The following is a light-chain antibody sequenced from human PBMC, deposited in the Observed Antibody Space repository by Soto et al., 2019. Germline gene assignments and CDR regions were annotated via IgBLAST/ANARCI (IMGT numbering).Light chain of an antibody. CDR1: QSVSTN. CDR2: DAS. CDR3: QQYYNWPEYT. V-gene: IGKV3-15*01. Sequence: ETVMTQSPAILSVSPGERATLSCRASQSVSTNLAWYQHRPGQAPRLLIYDASTRAAGVPARFSGSGSGTDFTLTIGSLQSEDFAVYYCQQYYNWPEYTFGQGTKLEI. J-gene: IGKJ2*01.